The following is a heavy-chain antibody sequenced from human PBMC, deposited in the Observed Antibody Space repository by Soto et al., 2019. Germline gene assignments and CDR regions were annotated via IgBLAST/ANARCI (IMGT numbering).Heavy chain of an antibody. CDR2: IRGSGGNT. Sequence: ESLKISCAASGFTFSSYAMSWVRQAPGKGLEWVAAIRGSGGNTYYVDSVKGRFTISRDNSKNTLYLQMNSLRAEDTAVYYCTKEAYTTGYYYFDSWGQGTLVTVSS. CDR3: TKEAYTTGYYYFDS. V-gene: IGHV3-23*01. D-gene: IGHD6-19*01. J-gene: IGHJ4*02. CDR1: GFTFSSYA.